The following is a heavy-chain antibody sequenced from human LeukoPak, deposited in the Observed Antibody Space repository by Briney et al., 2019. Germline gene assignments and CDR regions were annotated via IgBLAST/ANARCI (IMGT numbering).Heavy chain of an antibody. V-gene: IGHV3-23*01. Sequence: GGSLRLSCAASGFTFSNCAMSWVRQAPGKGLEWVSGVSGSGDSTYYADSVKGRFTISRDNSKNTLYLQMSSLRAEDTATYYCAKGYVSHYYYGMDVWGQGTTATVSS. CDR1: GFTFSNCA. D-gene: IGHD5-12*01. CDR3: AKGYVSHYYYGMDV. J-gene: IGHJ6*02. CDR2: VSGSGDST.